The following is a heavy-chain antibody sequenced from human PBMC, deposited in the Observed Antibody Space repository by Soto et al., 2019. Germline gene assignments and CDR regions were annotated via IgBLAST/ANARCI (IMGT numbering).Heavy chain of an antibody. D-gene: IGHD3-22*01. CDR1: GGSFSGYY. CDR2: INHSGST. V-gene: IGHV4-34*01. Sequence: SETLSLTCAVYGGSFSGYYWSWIRQPPGKGLEWIGEINHSGSTNYNPSLRSRVTISVDTSKNQFSLKLSSVTAADTAVYYCATLRTYYYDSSGYYSYWGQGTLVTVSS. J-gene: IGHJ4*02. CDR3: ATLRTYYYDSSGYYSY.